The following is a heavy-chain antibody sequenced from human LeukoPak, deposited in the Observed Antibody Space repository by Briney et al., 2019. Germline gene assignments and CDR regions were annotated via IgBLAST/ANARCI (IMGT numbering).Heavy chain of an antibody. D-gene: IGHD6-6*01. CDR2: INPNSGGT. Sequence: ASVKVSCKASGYTFTGYYMHWVRQAPGQGLEWMGWINPNSGGTNYAQKFQGRVTMTRDTSISTAYMELSRLRSDDTAVYYCARARIAARSNWFDPWGQGTLVIVSS. CDR1: GYTFTGYY. V-gene: IGHV1-2*02. J-gene: IGHJ5*02. CDR3: ARARIAARSNWFDP.